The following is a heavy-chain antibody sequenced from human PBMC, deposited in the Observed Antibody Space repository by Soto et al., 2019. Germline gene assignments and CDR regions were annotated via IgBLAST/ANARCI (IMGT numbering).Heavy chain of an antibody. CDR1: VGSISSSSYY. D-gene: IGHD1-26*01. V-gene: IGHV4-39*01. CDR3: ACGPEWERRPFDY. J-gene: IGHJ4*02. CDR2: IYYSGST. Sequence: PSETLSLTCTVSVGSISSSSYYWGWIRQPPGKGLEWIGSIYYSGSTYYNPSLKSRVTISVDTSKNQFSLKLSSVTAADTAVYYCACGPEWERRPFDYWGQGTLVTVSS.